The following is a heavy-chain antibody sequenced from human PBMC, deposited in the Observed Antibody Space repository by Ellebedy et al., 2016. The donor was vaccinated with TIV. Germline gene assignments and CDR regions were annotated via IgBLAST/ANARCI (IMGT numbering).Heavy chain of an antibody. CDR2: TSGSGGST. CDR3: VRWELHYYFDY. D-gene: IGHD1-26*01. CDR1: GFTFSSYA. J-gene: IGHJ4*02. V-gene: IGHV3-23*01. Sequence: GESLKISXAASGFTFSSYAMSWVRQAPGKGLEWVSDTSGSGGSTYYADSVKGRFTISRDNSKNTLYLQMNSLRAEDTAVYYCVRWELHYYFDYWGQGTLVTVSS.